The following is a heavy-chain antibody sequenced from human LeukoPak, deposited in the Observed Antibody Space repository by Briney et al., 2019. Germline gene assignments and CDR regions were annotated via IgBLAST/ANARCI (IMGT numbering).Heavy chain of an antibody. V-gene: IGHV3-7*05. CDR1: GFTFSNSW. CDR3: ARGHYGMDV. J-gene: IGHJ6*02. CDR2: INQDGSEK. Sequence: SGGSLGLSCGASGFTFSNSWMSWVRQAPGKGLEWVANINQDGSEKYYVDSVEGRFTISRDNAKNSLYLQMNSLRAEDTAVYYCARGHYGMDVWGQGTTVAVSS.